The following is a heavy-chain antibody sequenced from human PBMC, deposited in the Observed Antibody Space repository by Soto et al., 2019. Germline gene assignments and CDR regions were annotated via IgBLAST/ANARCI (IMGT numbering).Heavy chain of an antibody. V-gene: IGHV3-30*18. CDR3: AKSLAVAAGWFDP. D-gene: IGHD6-19*01. J-gene: IGHJ5*02. Sequence: LRLSCAASGFTFNTYGMHWVRQAPGKGLEWVAFISYDGSNEYYADSVKGRFTISRDNSKNTVFLQMNSLRGEDTAVYYCAKSLAVAAGWFDPWGQGALVTVSS. CDR2: ISYDGSNE. CDR1: GFTFNTYG.